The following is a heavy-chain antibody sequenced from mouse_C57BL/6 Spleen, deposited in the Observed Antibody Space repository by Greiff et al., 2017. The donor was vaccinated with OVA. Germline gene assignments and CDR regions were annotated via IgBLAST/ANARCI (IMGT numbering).Heavy chain of an antibody. V-gene: IGHV1-55*01. CDR2: IYPGSGST. CDR1: GYTFTSYW. J-gene: IGHJ1*03. CDR3: ADYGSSHWYFDV. Sequence: VKLQQPGAELVKPGASVKMSCKASGYTFTSYWITWVKQRPGQGLEWIGDIYPGSGSTNYNEKFKSKATLTVDTSSSTAYMQLSSLTSEDSAVYYCADYGSSHWYFDVWGTGTTVTVSS. D-gene: IGHD1-1*01.